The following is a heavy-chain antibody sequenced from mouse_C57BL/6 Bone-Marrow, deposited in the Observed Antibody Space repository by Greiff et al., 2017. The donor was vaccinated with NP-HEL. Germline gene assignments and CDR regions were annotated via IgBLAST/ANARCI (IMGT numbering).Heavy chain of an antibody. CDR1: GYTFTSYN. V-gene: IGHV1-12*01. Sequence: LQQSGAELVRPGASVKMSCKASGYTFTSYNMHWVKQTPRQGLEWIGAIYPGNGDTSYNQKFKGKATLTVDKSSSTAYMQLSSLTSEDSAVYFCARGRGLRRDYYAMDYWGQGTSVTVSS. D-gene: IGHD2-2*01. J-gene: IGHJ4*01. CDR2: IYPGNGDT. CDR3: ARGRGLRRDYYAMDY.